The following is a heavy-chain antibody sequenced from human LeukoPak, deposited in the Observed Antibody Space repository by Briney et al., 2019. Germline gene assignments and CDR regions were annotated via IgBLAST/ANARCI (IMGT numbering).Heavy chain of an antibody. CDR2: ISWNSDSI. Sequence: GGSLRLSCAASGFTFDDYAMHWVRHAPGKGLEWVSGISWNSDSIGYADSVKGRFTISRDNSKNTLYLQMNSLRAEDTAVYYCARESPDWEFDYWGQGTLVTVSS. V-gene: IGHV3-9*01. CDR1: GFTFDDYA. D-gene: IGHD3-9*01. J-gene: IGHJ4*02. CDR3: ARESPDWEFDY.